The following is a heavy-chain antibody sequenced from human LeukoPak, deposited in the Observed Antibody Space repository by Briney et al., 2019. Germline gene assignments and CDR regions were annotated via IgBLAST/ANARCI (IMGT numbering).Heavy chain of an antibody. CDR1: GYSFRDYT. CDR2: IDAGNGDT. J-gene: IGHJ4*02. D-gene: IGHD6-19*01. Sequence: ASLKVSCKASGYSFRDYTIHWVRQAPGQKFEWMGWIDAGNGDTRYSQKFQGRITITRDTSANTVHMKLSNLRSEDTAIYYCARGSTSVWPLDYWGQETLVTISS. V-gene: IGHV1-3*01. CDR3: ARGSTSVWPLDY.